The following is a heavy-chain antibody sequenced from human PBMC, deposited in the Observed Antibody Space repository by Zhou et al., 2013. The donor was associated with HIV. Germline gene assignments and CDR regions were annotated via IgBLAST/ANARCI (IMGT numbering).Heavy chain of an antibody. V-gene: IGHV1-69*09. CDR2: IVPAVGMT. CDR1: EDEDDFTAYNYF. CDR3: VRDPQVEVRGNAFDI. J-gene: IGHJ3*02. Sequence: QVQLVQSGSDVRKPGATVTVSCKADEDEDDFTAYNYFMHWVRQAPGQGLEWLGRIVPAVGMTEYAQKFRGRVTFTADKSTITAYMDLRGLRSEDTAVYYCVRDPQVEVRGNAFDIWGQGTMVTVSS. D-gene: IGHD3-10*01.